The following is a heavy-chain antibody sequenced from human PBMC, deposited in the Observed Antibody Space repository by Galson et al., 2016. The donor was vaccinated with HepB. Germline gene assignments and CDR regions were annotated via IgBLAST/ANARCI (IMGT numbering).Heavy chain of an antibody. CDR1: GFTFDDYA. D-gene: IGHD3-22*01. CDR3: AKTYIRTRSSGYYAH. CDR2: ISWNSGSI. Sequence: SLRLSCAASGFTFDDYAMHWVRQAPGKGLEWVSGISWNSGSIGYADPVKGRFTISRDNAKNSLYLQMNSLRAEDTALYYCAKTYIRTRSSGYYAHWGQGTLVTVSS. V-gene: IGHV3-9*01. J-gene: IGHJ4*02.